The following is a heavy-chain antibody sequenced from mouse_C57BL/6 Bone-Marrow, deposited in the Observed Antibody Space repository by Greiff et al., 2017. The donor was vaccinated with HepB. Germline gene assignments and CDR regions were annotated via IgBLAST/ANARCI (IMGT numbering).Heavy chain of an antibody. CDR2: INPGSGGT. J-gene: IGHJ1*03. CDR1: GYAFTNYL. D-gene: IGHD1-2*01. V-gene: IGHV1-54*01. Sequence: QVQLQQSGAELVRPGTSVKVSCKASGYAFTNYLIEWVKQRPGQGLEWIGVINPGSGGTNYNEKFKGKATLTADKSSSTAYMQLSSLTSEDSAVYFCARDYGPWYFDVWGTGTTVTVSS. CDR3: ARDYGPWYFDV.